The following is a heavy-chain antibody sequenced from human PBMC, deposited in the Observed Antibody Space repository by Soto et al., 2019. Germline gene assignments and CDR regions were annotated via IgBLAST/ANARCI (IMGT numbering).Heavy chain of an antibody. D-gene: IGHD4-17*01. CDR3: ARSPTGYGDYDAFDI. CDR2: ISYDGSNK. J-gene: IGHJ3*02. CDR1: GFTFSSYG. Sequence: PGGSLRLSCAASGFTFSSYGMHWVRQAPGKGLEWVAVISYDGSNKYYADSVKGRFTISRDNSKNTLYLQMNSLRAEDTAVYYCARSPTGYGDYDAFDIWGQGTMVTVSS. V-gene: IGHV3-30*03.